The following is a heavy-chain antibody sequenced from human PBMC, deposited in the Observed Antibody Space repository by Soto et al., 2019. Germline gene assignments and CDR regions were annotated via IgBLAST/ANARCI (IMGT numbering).Heavy chain of an antibody. CDR3: ASNYYDSSGPREEGAFDI. D-gene: IGHD3-22*01. J-gene: IGHJ3*02. V-gene: IGHV1-69*13. Sequence: SVKVSFKASGGTFSSYAISWVRQAPGQGLEWMGGIIPIFGTANYAQKFQGRVTITADESTSTAYMELSSLRSEDTAVYYCASNYYDSSGPREEGAFDIWGQGTMVTVSS. CDR1: GGTFSSYA. CDR2: IIPIFGTA.